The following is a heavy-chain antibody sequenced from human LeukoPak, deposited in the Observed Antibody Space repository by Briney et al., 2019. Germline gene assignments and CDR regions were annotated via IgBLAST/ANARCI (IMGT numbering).Heavy chain of an antibody. Sequence: ASVKVSCKASGYTFTGYYVHWVRQAPGQGLEWMGWINPNSGGTNYAQKFQGRVTMTRDTSISTAYMELSRLRSDDTAVYYCARAMESGTNEYHQGDWFDPWGQGTLVTVSS. D-gene: IGHD1-26*01. CDR2: INPNSGGT. J-gene: IGHJ5*02. V-gene: IGHV1-2*02. CDR1: GYTFTGYY. CDR3: ARAMESGTNEYHQGDWFDP.